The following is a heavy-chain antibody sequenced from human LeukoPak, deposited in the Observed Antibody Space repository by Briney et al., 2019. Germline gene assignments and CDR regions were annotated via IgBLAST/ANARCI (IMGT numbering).Heavy chain of an antibody. D-gene: IGHD4-11*01. CDR3: AKGYSNYFDY. Sequence: PGRFLRLSCAASGFTFSAYGMHWVRQAPGKGLEWVAVIWYDGSKKYYADSVKGRFTNSRNNTKNTQYLQMNSLRAEDTAVYYCAKGYSNYFDYWGQGTLVTVSS. CDR1: GFTFSAYG. J-gene: IGHJ4*02. V-gene: IGHV3-33*06. CDR2: IWYDGSKK.